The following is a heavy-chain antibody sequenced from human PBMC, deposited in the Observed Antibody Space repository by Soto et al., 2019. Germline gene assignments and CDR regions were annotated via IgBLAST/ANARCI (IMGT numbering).Heavy chain of an antibody. CDR3: AKDCGSGDGFDY. D-gene: IGHD3-10*01. CDR1: GFNFGDYI. Sequence: DVQLLESGGGLVKPGGSWGLPGERLGFNFGDYILGWVHRAPGEGLEWVSFISSSSSFIYNAESVEGRFSVSRDNARNLMYLEMSSLRVEDTAIYYCAKDCGSGDGFDYWGQGTLVAVSS. J-gene: IGHJ4*02. CDR2: ISSSSSFI. V-gene: IGHV3-21*01.